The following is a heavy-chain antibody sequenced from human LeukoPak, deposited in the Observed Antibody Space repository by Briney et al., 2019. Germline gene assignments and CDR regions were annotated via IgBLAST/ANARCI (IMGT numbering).Heavy chain of an antibody. CDR2: ISGGGHIT. CDR1: GFNFANHA. Sequence: GGSLRLSCAASGFNFANHAMSWARQTPGKGLEWVSAISGGGHITYYADSVTGRFTISRDNSKDTVFLQMNSLRPGDTAIYYCVREDTPATANYWGQGTMVTISS. J-gene: IGHJ4*02. CDR3: VREDTPATANY. V-gene: IGHV3-23*01. D-gene: IGHD2-21*02.